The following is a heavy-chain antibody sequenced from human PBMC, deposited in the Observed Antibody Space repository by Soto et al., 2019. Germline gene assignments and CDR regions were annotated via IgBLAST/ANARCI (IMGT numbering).Heavy chain of an antibody. CDR1: GFTFSSYA. CDR3: AGQGYCTKGVCEAFDI. V-gene: IGHV3-23*01. Sequence: GGSLRLSCAASGFTFSSYAMSWVRQAPGKGLEWVSAISGSGGSTYYADSVKGRFTISRDNSKNTLYLQMNSLRAEDTAGYYCAGQGYCTKGVCEAFDIWGQGTMVTVSS. J-gene: IGHJ3*02. CDR2: ISGSGGST. D-gene: IGHD2-8*01.